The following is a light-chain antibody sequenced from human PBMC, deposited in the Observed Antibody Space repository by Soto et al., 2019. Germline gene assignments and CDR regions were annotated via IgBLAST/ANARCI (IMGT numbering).Light chain of an antibody. CDR3: VSYTSSTTYV. J-gene: IGLJ1*01. V-gene: IGLV2-14*03. Sequence: QSVLTQPASVSDSPGQSITISCTGTSSDVGGSNFVSWYQQHPGKPPKLIIYDVANRPSGVSNRFSGSTSGSTASLIISRLQTTDEDDYYCVSYTSSTTYVFGTGTKVTVL. CDR2: DVA. CDR1: SSDVGGSNF.